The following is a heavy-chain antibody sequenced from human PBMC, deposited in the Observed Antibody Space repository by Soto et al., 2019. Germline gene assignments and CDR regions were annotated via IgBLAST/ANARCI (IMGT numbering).Heavy chain of an antibody. CDR2: IDSNGGT. CDR3: VRQGFGRLHGLVDV. Sequence: QVQLQESGPGLVKPSETLSLTCTVSDDSSSNYKWSWIRQPPGRGLEWIGYIDSNGGTSYNPSLRSRVTISIDTSTKQFFLKLSSVTAADTAVYYCVRQGFGRLHGLVDVWGQGTTVTVSS. D-gene: IGHD3-10*01. V-gene: IGHV4-59*08. J-gene: IGHJ6*02. CDR1: DDSSSNYK.